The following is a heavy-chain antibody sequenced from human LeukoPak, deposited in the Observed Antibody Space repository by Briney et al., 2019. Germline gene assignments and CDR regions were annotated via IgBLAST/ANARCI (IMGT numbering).Heavy chain of an antibody. J-gene: IGHJ6*02. V-gene: IGHV3-48*04. CDR1: GFTFSSYS. CDR2: ISSSSSTI. Sequence: PGGSLRLSCAASGFTFSSYSMNWVRQAPGKGLEWVSYISSSSSTIYYADSVKGRFTISRDNAKSSLYLQMNSLRAEDTAVYYCARGPFGELLWGRYGMDVWGQGTTVTVSS. D-gene: IGHD3-10*01. CDR3: ARGPFGELLWGRYGMDV.